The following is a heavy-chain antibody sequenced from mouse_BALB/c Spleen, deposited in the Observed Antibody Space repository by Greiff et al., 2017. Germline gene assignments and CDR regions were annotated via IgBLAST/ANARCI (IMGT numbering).Heavy chain of an antibody. Sequence: EVHLVESGGGLVQPGGSRKLSCAASGFTFSSFGMHWVRQAPEKGLEWVAYISSGSSTIYYADTVKGRFTISRDNPKNTLFLQMTSLRSEDTAMYYCARSDGYSFAYWGQGTLVTVSA. CDR3: ARSDGYSFAY. CDR1: GFTFSSFG. J-gene: IGHJ3*01. D-gene: IGHD2-3*01. CDR2: ISSGSSTI. V-gene: IGHV5-17*02.